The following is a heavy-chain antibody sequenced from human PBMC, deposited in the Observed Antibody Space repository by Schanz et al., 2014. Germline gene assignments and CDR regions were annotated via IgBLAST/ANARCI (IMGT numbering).Heavy chain of an antibody. V-gene: IGHV3-23*04. CDR3: AKGRFGELSAFDI. Sequence: EVQLVESGGGLAQPGGSLRLSCAASGFTFSSYSMNWVRQAPGKGLLWVSSISGTGGDDTYYADSVKGRFTISRDNSKNTLFLQMNSLRVEDSAIYYCAKGRFGELSAFDIWGQGTMVTVSA. CDR2: ISGTGGDDT. D-gene: IGHD3-10*01. J-gene: IGHJ3*02. CDR1: GFTFSSYS.